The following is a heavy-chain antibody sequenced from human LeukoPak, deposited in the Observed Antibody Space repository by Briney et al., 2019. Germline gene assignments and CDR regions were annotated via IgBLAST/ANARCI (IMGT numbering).Heavy chain of an antibody. D-gene: IGHD3-22*01. CDR3: AKNKNHYYDSSGFGAFDI. J-gene: IGHJ3*02. V-gene: IGHV3-7*03. Sequence: GGSLRLSCAASGFTFTSYWMSWVRQAPGKGLEWVANIKQDGSEKYYVDSMKGRFTISRDNAKSSLYLQMNSLRAEDTAVYYCAKNKNHYYDSSGFGAFDIWGQGTMVTVSS. CDR2: IKQDGSEK. CDR1: GFTFTSYW.